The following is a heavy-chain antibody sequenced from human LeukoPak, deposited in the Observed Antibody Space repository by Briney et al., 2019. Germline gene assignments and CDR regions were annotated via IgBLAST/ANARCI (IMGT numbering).Heavy chain of an antibody. CDR3: ASSIRDSSSWYGGDSSGPGDY. V-gene: IGHV1-46*01. CDR1: VYTFTRYY. Sequence: GASVTVSCMASVYTFTRYYMHWVRQAPGQGLAWVGIINPSGGSTSYAQKFQGRVTMTRDTSTSIVYMELSSLRSEDTAVYYCASSIRDSSSWYGGDSSGPGDYWGQGTLVTVSS. CDR2: INPSGGST. D-gene: IGHD6-13*01. J-gene: IGHJ4*02.